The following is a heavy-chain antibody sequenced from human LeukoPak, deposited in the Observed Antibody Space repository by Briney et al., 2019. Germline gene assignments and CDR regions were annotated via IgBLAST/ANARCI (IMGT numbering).Heavy chain of an antibody. D-gene: IGHD6-6*01. Sequence: GASVKVSCKASGYTFTSYDINWVRQATGQALEWMGWMNPNSGNTGYAQKFQGRVTMTRNTSISTAYMELSSLRSEDTAVYYCALSIAARPYWFDPWGQGTLVTVSS. V-gene: IGHV1-8*01. CDR1: GYTFTSYD. CDR3: ALSIAARPYWFDP. J-gene: IGHJ5*02. CDR2: MNPNSGNT.